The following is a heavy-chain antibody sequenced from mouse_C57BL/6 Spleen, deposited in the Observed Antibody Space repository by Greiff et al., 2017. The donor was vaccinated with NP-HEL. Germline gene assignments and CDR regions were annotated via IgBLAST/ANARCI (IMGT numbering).Heavy chain of an antibody. D-gene: IGHD1-1*01. CDR3: ARAYYGSSYDYAMDY. Sequence: VQLQQPGAELVKPGASVQMSCKASGYTFTSYWITWVKQRPGQGLEWIGDIYPGSGSTNYNEKFKSKATLTVDTSSSTAYMQLSSLTSEDSAVYYCARAYYGSSYDYAMDYWGQGTSVTVSS. V-gene: IGHV1-55*01. J-gene: IGHJ4*01. CDR1: GYTFTSYW. CDR2: IYPGSGST.